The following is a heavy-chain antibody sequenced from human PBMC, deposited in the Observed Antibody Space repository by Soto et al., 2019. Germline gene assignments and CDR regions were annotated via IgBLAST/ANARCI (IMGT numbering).Heavy chain of an antibody. V-gene: IGHV3-30*03. CDR2: ISYDGSNK. Sequence: GGSLRLSCTASGFTFSSYGMHWVRQAPGKGLEWVAVISYDGSNKYYADSVKGRFTISRDNSKNTLYLQMNSLRAEDTAVYYCARGPPVDPWGQGTLVTVSS. CDR3: ARGPPVDP. CDR1: GFTFSSYG. J-gene: IGHJ5*02.